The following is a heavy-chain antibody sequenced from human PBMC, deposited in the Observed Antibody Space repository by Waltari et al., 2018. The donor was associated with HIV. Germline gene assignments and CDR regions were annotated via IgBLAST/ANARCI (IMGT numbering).Heavy chain of an antibody. D-gene: IGHD3-22*01. Sequence: EVQLVESGGGLVQHGGSLRPSCAACEFTFINYWLTWVRQAPGKGLEWVANIKQDESEKYYVDSVKGRFTISRDNAKNSLFLQMNSLRAEDTAVYYCAREALYDSSGYYFDYWGQGTLVTVSS. CDR1: EFTFINYW. CDR2: IKQDESEK. V-gene: IGHV3-7*01. J-gene: IGHJ4*02. CDR3: AREALYDSSGYYFDY.